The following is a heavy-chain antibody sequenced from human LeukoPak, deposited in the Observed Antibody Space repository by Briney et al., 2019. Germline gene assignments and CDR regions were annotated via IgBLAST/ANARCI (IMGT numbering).Heavy chain of an antibody. CDR3: ARVSREYYYDSSGYIDY. J-gene: IGHJ4*02. Sequence: SVKVSCKASGGTFSSYAISWVRQAPGQGLEWMGRIIPILGIANYTQKFQGRVTITADKSTSTAYMELSSLRSEDTAVYYCARVSREYYYDSSGYIDYWGQGTLVTVSS. CDR1: GGTFSSYA. D-gene: IGHD3-22*01. CDR2: IIPILGIA. V-gene: IGHV1-69*04.